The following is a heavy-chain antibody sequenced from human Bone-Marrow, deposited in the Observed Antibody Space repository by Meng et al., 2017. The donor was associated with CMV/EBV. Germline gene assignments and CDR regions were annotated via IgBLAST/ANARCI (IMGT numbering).Heavy chain of an antibody. CDR3: ARAPPTMITDYFDY. Sequence: GGSLRLSGAALGFSFRNYAMHWVRQAPGKGLEWVAIISFDGNNKEYAASVRGRFTISRDISKHTLYLQMNSLRPEDTAVYYCARAPPTMITDYFDYWGQGTVVTGSS. CDR1: GFSFRNYA. CDR2: ISFDGNNK. D-gene: IGHD3-16*01. V-gene: IGHV3-30-3*01. J-gene: IGHJ4*02.